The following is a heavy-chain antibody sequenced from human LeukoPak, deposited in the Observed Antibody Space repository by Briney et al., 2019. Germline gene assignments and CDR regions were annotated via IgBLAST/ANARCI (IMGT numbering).Heavy chain of an antibody. J-gene: IGHJ4*02. CDR3: ATSSGNLGPAALFDY. D-gene: IGHD4-23*01. Sequence: PSETLSLTCTVSGGSISSYYWSWIRQPPGKGLEWIGYIYYSGSTNYNPSLKSRVTISVDTSKNQFSLKLNSVTAADTAVYYCATSSGNLGPAALFDYWGQGSLVTVSS. V-gene: IGHV4-59*01. CDR1: GGSISSYY. CDR2: IYYSGST.